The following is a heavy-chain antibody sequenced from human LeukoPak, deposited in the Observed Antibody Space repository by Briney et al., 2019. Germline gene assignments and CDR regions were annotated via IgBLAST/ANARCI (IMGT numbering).Heavy chain of an antibody. J-gene: IGHJ2*01. D-gene: IGHD2-15*01. CDR2: IDPSGGGT. Sequence: ASVKVSCKASGYTFTTYYMHWVRQAPGQGLEWMGIIDPSGGGTNYAQKFQGRVTMTRDTSTSTVYMELSSLRSEDTAVYYCARPYCSGGDCLRYFDLWGRGTLITVSS. CDR1: GYTFTTYY. CDR3: ARPYCSGGDCLRYFDL. V-gene: IGHV1-46*01.